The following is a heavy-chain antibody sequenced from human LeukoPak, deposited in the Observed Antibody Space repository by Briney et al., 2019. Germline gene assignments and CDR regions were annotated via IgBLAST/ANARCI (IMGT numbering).Heavy chain of an antibody. J-gene: IGHJ4*02. CDR1: GFTFSSYA. CDR3: ARNGLLEMATTHGEYYFDC. D-gene: IGHD5-24*01. CDR2: ISYDGSNK. Sequence: SGGSLRLSCAASGFTFSSYAMHWVRQAPGKGLEWVAVISYDGSNKYYADSVKGRFTISRDNSKNTLYLQMNSLRAEDTAVYYCARNGLLEMATTHGEYYFDCWGQGTLVTVSS. V-gene: IGHV3-30*01.